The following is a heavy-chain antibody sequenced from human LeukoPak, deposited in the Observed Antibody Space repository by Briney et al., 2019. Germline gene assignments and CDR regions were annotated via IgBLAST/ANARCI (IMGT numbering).Heavy chain of an antibody. V-gene: IGHV4-34*01. Sequence: SETLSLTCAVYGGSFSGYYWSWIRQPPGKGLEWIGEINHSGSTNYNPSLKGRVTISVDTSKNQFSLKLSSVTAADTAVYYCARCPNRYYYYYMDVWGKGTTVTISS. CDR3: ARCPNRYYYYYMDV. CDR2: INHSGST. CDR1: GGSFSGYY. J-gene: IGHJ6*03. D-gene: IGHD1-14*01.